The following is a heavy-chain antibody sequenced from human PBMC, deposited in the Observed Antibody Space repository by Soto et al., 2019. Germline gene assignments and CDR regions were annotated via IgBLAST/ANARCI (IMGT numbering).Heavy chain of an antibody. CDR1: GFTVSSNY. Sequence: EVPLVESGGGLVQPGGSLRLSCAASGFTVSSNYMSWVRQAPGKGLEWVSVIYSGGSTYYADSVKGRFTISRDNYMRPLYLQMNSMRAEDTDVYDFARDGTGVYCVAVDDNWFDPWGQGTLVTVSS. V-gene: IGHV3-66*01. D-gene: IGHD6-19*01. J-gene: IGHJ5*02. CDR2: IYSGGST. CDR3: ARDGTGVYCVAVDDNWFDP.